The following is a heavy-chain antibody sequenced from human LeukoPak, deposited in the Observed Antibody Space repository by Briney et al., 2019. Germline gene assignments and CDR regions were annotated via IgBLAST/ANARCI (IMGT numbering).Heavy chain of an antibody. J-gene: IGHJ6*03. CDR1: GYTFTSYD. V-gene: IGHV1-8*03. CDR3: ARGNYYGSGSSSHYYMDV. D-gene: IGHD3-10*01. Sequence: GASVKVSCKASGYTFTSYDISWVRQATGQGLEWMGWMNPNSGNTGYAQKFQGRVTITRNTSISTAYMELSSLRSEDTAVYYCARGNYYGSGSSSHYYMDVWGKGTTVTVSS. CDR2: MNPNSGNT.